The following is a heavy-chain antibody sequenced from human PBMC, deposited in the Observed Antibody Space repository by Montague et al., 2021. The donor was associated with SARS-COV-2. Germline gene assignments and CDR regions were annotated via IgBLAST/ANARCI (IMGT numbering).Heavy chain of an antibody. Sequence: PALVQPTQTLTLTCTFSGFSLSTSGMCVSWIRQPPGKALEWLALLDWDDDKYYSTPLKTRLTISNDTSKNQVVLTMTNMDPVDTATYDCARIRVVRGVIWFDGMDVWGQGTTVTVSS. CDR1: GFSLSTSGMC. J-gene: IGHJ6*02. CDR3: ARIRVVRGVIWFDGMDV. D-gene: IGHD3-10*01. V-gene: IGHV2-70*01. CDR2: LDWDDDK.